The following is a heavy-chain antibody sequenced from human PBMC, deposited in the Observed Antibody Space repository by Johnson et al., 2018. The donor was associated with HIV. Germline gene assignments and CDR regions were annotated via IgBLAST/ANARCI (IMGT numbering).Heavy chain of an antibody. CDR1: GFSVSSSY. D-gene: IGHD3-10*02. V-gene: IGHV3-66*01. Sequence: EVQLVESGGGLVKPGGSLRLSCAASGFSVSSSYMSWVRQAPGKGLEWVSVIYSGGSTFYTDSVKGRFTISRDNSKNTLYPQMNSLGAEDTAVYFCAKDLTYVISAFDIWGQGTMVTVSS. CDR3: AKDLTYVISAFDI. CDR2: IYSGGST. J-gene: IGHJ3*02.